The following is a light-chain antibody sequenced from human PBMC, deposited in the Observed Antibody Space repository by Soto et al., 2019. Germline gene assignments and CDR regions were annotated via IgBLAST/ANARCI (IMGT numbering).Light chain of an antibody. J-gene: IGKJ2*01. CDR2: DAS. V-gene: IGKV3-20*01. CDR1: QSVISNY. Sequence: EIVLTQSPGTLSLSPGESATLSCRASQSVISNYFAWYQQKPGQSPRLLIYDASSRATGIPDRFSGSGSGTDFTLTISRLAPEDFAVYYCQHHGSSPPYTFGQGTKLEIK. CDR3: QHHGSSPPYT.